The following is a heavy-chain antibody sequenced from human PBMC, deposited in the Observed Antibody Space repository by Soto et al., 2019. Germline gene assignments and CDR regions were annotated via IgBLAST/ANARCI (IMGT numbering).Heavy chain of an antibody. CDR1: GGSFSGYL. V-gene: IGHV4-34*01. CDR3: ARGHLGYSYGSGSFRLNWFDP. CDR2: INHSGSA. D-gene: IGHD3-10*01. J-gene: IGHJ5*02. Sequence: SETRSHTCAVYGGSFSGYLWNWIRQPPGEGLEWIGEINHSGSANYNPSLKSRATISVDMSKNLFSLKLSSVTAADTAVYFCARGHLGYSYGSGSFRLNWFDPWGQGTLVTVSS.